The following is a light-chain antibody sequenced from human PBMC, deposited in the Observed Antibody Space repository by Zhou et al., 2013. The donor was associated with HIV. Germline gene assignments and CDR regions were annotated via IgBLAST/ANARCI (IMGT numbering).Light chain of an antibody. CDR2: AAS. J-gene: IGKJ5*01. CDR3: QQSYSTPIT. Sequence: DIQMTQSPSSLSASVGDRVTITCRASQSISSYLNWYQQKPGKAPKLLIYAASNLQSGVPSRFSVSGSGTDFTLTISSLQPEDFATYYCQQSYSTPITFGQGTRLEIK. V-gene: IGKV1-39*01. CDR1: QSISSY.